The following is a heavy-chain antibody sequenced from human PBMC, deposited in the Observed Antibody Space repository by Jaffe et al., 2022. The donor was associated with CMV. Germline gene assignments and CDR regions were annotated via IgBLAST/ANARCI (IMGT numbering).Heavy chain of an antibody. D-gene: IGHD1-26*01. CDR1: GGSFSGYY. V-gene: IGHV4-34*01. J-gene: IGHJ6*02. CDR2: INHSGST. CDR3: ARVIGEERPGIVGLRRFYADGMDV. Sequence: QVQLQQWGAGLLKPSETLSLTCSVYGGSFSGYYWSWIRQAPGKGLEWIGAINHSGSTNYNPSLKSRVSISVDTSKNQFSLKVNSVTAADTAVYFCARVIGEERPGIVGLRRFYADGMDVWGQGTTVTVSS.